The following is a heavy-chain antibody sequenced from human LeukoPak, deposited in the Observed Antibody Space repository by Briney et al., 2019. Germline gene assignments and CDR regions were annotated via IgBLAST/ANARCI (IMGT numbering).Heavy chain of an antibody. CDR1: GFTFGDYA. CDR2: IRSKAYGGTT. CDR3: TRDSSSWYIGYFQH. D-gene: IGHD6-13*01. Sequence: GGSLRLSCTASGFTFGDYAMSWFRQAPGKGLEWVGFIRSKAYGGTTEYAASVKGRFTISRDDSKSIAYLQMNSLKTEDTAVYYCTRDSSSWYIGYFQHWGQGTLVTVSS. V-gene: IGHV3-49*03. J-gene: IGHJ1*01.